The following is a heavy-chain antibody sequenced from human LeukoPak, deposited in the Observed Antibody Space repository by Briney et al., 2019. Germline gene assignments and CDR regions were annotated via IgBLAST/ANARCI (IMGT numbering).Heavy chain of an antibody. D-gene: IGHD2-2*02. V-gene: IGHV4-39*07. CDR3: ARGVNGYCSSTSCYMLRDFNWFDP. CDR2: IYYSGST. J-gene: IGHJ5*02. Sequence: PETLSLTCTVSGGSISSSSYYWGWIRQPPGKGLEWIGSIYYSGSTYYNPSLKSRVTISVDTSKNQFSLKLSSVTAADTAVYYCARGVNGYCSSTSCYMLRDFNWFDPWGQGTLVTVSS. CDR1: GGSISSSSYY.